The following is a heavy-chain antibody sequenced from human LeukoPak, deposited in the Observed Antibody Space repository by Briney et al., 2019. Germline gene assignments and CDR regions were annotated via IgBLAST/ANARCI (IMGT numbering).Heavy chain of an antibody. D-gene: IGHD2-2*02. CDR1: GGSFSGYY. J-gene: IGHJ6*02. V-gene: IGHV4-34*01. CDR2: INHSGST. CDR3: ARLPAAILHYYYGMDV. Sequence: SETLSLTCAVYGGSFSGYYWSWIRQPPGNGLEWIGEINHSGSTNYNPSLKSRVTISVDTSKNQFSLKLSSVTAADTAVYYCARLPAAILHYYYGMDVWGQGTTVTVSS.